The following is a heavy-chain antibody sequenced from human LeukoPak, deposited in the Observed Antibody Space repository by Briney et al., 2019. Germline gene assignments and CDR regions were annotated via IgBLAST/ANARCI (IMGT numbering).Heavy chain of an antibody. Sequence: ASVKVSCKASGGTFSSYAISWVRQAPGQGLEWMGGIIPIFGTANYAQKFQGRVTITADESTSTAYMELSSLRSEDTAVYYCASSTGAYYYDSSGYIQPLDRAFDIWGQGTMVAVSS. CDR3: ASSTGAYYYDSSGYIQPLDRAFDI. CDR2: IIPIFGTA. CDR1: GGTFSSYA. J-gene: IGHJ3*02. D-gene: IGHD3-22*01. V-gene: IGHV1-69*13.